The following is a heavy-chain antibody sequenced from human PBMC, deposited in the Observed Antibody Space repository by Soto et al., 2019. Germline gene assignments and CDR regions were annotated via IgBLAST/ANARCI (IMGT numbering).Heavy chain of an antibody. J-gene: IGHJ4*02. CDR1: GGSISSSRYR. V-gene: IGHV4-39*01. CDR2: IYYSGST. CDR3: ATVDGLGVVTPFMDY. Sequence: QLQLQESGPGLVKPSETLSLICTVSGGSISSSRYRWGWVRQPPGKGLEWIGTIYYSGSTHYNPSLKSRVTISADTSKSQFSLRLNSVTAADTAVYYCATVDGLGVVTPFMDYWGQGTLVTVSS. D-gene: IGHD3-3*01.